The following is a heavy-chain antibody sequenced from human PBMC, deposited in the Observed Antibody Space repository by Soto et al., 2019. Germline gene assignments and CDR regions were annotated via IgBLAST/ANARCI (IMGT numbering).Heavy chain of an antibody. Sequence: EVQLVESGGDLVQPGGSLRLSCAASGFTFSNYRMHWVRQAPGKGLVWVSSINSDGSTNYADAVKGRFTISRDNAKNTLYLQMNSLRVEDATIYYCTLDRDGLAYWGQGTLVTVSS. CDR3: TLDRDGLAY. CDR1: GFTFSNYR. V-gene: IGHV3-74*01. CDR2: INSDGST. J-gene: IGHJ4*02.